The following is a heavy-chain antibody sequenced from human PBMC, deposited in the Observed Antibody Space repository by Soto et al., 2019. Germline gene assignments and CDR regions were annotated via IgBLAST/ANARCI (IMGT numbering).Heavy chain of an antibody. J-gene: IGHJ3*01. D-gene: IGHD3-16*01. Sequence: GVSLRLSCAASGFTFSSYAMTWVPQAPGKGLEWVSSIGSGGDGTYYADSVKGRFTISRDNSKNILYLQMNSLRAEDTAVYYCANLYDYVWGSYLGAFDVWGQGTMVTVSS. CDR3: ANLYDYVWGSYLGAFDV. CDR1: GFTFSSYA. CDR2: IGSGGDGT. V-gene: IGHV3-23*01.